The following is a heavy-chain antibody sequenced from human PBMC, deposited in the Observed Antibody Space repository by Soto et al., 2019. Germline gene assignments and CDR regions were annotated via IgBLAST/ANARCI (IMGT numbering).Heavy chain of an antibody. J-gene: IGHJ5*01. V-gene: IGHV4-31*03. Sequence: SETLSLTCTISGGPIDSGGYYWSWIRQHPTEGLEWIGYIHNNGATYYNPSLTGRVSISADRSKTQFSLNVYSVNAAHTGLYYCAREGAGSYLFEPWIPGVLVKVSS. CDR2: IHNNGAT. D-gene: IGHD3-10*01. CDR1: GGPIDSGGYY. CDR3: AREGAGSYLFEP.